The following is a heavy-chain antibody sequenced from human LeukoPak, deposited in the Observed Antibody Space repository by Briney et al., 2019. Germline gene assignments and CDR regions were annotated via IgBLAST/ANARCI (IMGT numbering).Heavy chain of an antibody. J-gene: IGHJ3*02. CDR1: GFTFSSYG. CDR2: IWYDGSNK. V-gene: IGHV3-33*01. Sequence: GGSLRLSCAASGFTFSSYGMHWVRQAPGKGLEWVAVIWYDGSNKYYADSVKGRFTISRDNSKNTLYLQMNGLRAEDTAVYYCARDALDIVVVPAAIWAPHHDAFDIWGQGTMVTVSS. D-gene: IGHD2-2*02. CDR3: ARDALDIVVVPAAIWAPHHDAFDI.